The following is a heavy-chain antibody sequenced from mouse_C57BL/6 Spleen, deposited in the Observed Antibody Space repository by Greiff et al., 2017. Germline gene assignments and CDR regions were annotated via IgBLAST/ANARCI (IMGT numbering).Heavy chain of an antibody. D-gene: IGHD2-5*01. CDR1: GVTFSSYA. CDR3: ARDGPTIVTTEAMDY. Sequence: EVKLVEPGGCLVKPGGSLKFSCAASGVTFSSYAMSWVRQTPEKRLEWFATISAGGSYTSYPDNVKGRFTISRDNAKNNLYLQMSHLKSEDTAMYYCARDGPTIVTTEAMDYWGQGTSVTVSS. J-gene: IGHJ4*01. CDR2: ISAGGSYT. V-gene: IGHV5-4*01.